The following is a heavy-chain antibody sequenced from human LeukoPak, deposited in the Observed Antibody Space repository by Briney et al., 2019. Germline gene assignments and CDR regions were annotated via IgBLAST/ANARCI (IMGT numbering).Heavy chain of an antibody. D-gene: IGHD4-17*01. J-gene: IGHJ4*02. CDR2: IKQDGSEK. CDR3: ARSLRTFDY. V-gene: IGHV3-7*01. CDR1: GFTFTSYV. Sequence: PGGSLRLSCAASGFTFTSYVMSWVRQTPGKGLEWVANIKQDGSEKYYVDSVKGRFTISRDNAKNSLYLQMNSLRAEDTAVYYCARSLRTFDYWGQGTLVTVSS.